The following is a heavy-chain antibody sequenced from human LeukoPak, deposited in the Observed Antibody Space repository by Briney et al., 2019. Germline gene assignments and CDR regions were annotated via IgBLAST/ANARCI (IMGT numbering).Heavy chain of an antibody. V-gene: IGHV3-33*01. J-gene: IGHJ4*02. CDR3: VPGGVIDFDY. Sequence: PGGSLRLSCAASGFTFSSYGMHWVRQAPGKGLEWVAVIWYDGSNKYYADSVKGRFTISRDNSKNTLYLQMNSLRAEDTAVYYCVPGGVIDFDYWGQGTLVTASS. CDR1: GFTFSSYG. CDR2: IWYDGSNK. D-gene: IGHD3-22*01.